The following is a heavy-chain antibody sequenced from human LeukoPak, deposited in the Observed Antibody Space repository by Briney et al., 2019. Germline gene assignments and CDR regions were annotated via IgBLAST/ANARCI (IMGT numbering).Heavy chain of an antibody. J-gene: IGHJ4*02. D-gene: IGHD3-3*01. CDR2: ISYDGSNN. CDR1: GFTFSSYA. V-gene: IGHV3-30-3*01. Sequence: QTGGSLRLSCAASGFTFSSYAMHWVRQAPGKGLEWVAVISYDGSNNYYADSVKGRFTISRDNSKKTLYLQMNSLRAEDTAVYYCARDFLGVVIEGYFDYWGQGTLVTVSS. CDR3: ARDFLGVVIEGYFDY.